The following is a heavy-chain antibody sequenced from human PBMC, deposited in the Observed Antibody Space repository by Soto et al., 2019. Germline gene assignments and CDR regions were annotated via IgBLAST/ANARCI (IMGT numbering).Heavy chain of an antibody. CDR2: IKQDGSEK. J-gene: IGHJ6*02. D-gene: IGHD6-6*01. CDR1: GFTFSSYW. V-gene: IGHV3-7*01. CDR3: ARVSSIAAPVDGMDV. Sequence: GGSLRLSCAASGFTFSSYWMSWVRQSPGKGLEWVANIKQDGSEKYYVDSVKGRFTISRDNAKNSLYLQMNSLRAEDTAVYYCARVSSIAAPVDGMDVWGQGTTVTVSS.